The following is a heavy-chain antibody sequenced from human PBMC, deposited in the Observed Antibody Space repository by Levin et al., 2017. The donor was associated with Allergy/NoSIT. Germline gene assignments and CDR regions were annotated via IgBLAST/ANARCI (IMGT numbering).Heavy chain of an antibody. D-gene: IGHD6-13*01. J-gene: IGHJ6*02. Sequence: SCAASGFTFSSYAMHWVRQAPGKGLEWVAVISYDGSNKYYADSVKGRFTISRDNSKNTLYLQMNSLRAEDTAVYYCARVRTAAENYYYYYYGMDVWGQGTTVTVS. CDR2: ISYDGSNK. CDR3: ARVRTAAENYYYYYYGMDV. CDR1: GFTFSSYA. V-gene: IGHV3-30*04.